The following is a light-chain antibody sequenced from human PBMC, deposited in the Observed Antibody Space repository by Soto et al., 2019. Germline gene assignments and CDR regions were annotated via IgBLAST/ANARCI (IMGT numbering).Light chain of an antibody. CDR2: DAS. Sequence: EIVMTQSPATLSVSPGERATLSCRASQSVSRNVAWYQQKPGQAPRLLIYDASTRATGISVRFSGSGSGTEFTLTISSLQSEDFAVYYCQQYNSWLWTFGQGTKVEIK. J-gene: IGKJ1*01. CDR1: QSVSRN. CDR3: QQYNSWLWT. V-gene: IGKV3-15*01.